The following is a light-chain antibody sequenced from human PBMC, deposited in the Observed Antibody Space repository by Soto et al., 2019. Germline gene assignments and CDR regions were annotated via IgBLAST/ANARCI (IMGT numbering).Light chain of an antibody. CDR2: MNN. Sequence: QPVLTQPPSASGTPGQRVTISCSGSTSNIGSNYVYWYQQLPGTAPKLLIYMNNQRPSGVPDRFSGSKSGTSASLAISGLRSEDEADYYCAAGDDSLSGRVFGGGTKLTVL. J-gene: IGLJ2*01. CDR1: TSNIGSNY. CDR3: AAGDDSLSGRV. V-gene: IGLV1-47*01.